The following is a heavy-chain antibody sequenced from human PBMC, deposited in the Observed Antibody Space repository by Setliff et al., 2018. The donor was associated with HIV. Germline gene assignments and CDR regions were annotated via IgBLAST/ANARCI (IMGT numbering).Heavy chain of an antibody. CDR1: GASISGYY. V-gene: IGHV4-4*07. J-gene: IGHJ3*02. CDR3: ARDGVWSSGLDAFDI. Sequence: SETLSLTCTVSGASISGYYWSWIRQAAGKGLEWIGRIETSGGNIDSNPSFKSRVTMSGDTPKNQLSLKLSSVTAADTAVYYCARDGVWSSGLDAFDIWGQGTMVTVS. D-gene: IGHD6-19*01. CDR2: IETSGGNI.